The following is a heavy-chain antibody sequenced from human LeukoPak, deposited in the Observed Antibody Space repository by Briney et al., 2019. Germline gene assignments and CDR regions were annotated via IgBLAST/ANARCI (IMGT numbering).Heavy chain of an antibody. CDR1: GYIFTSYN. CDR3: ARFAVHRRLTVAGQFGLDY. D-gene: IGHD6-19*01. J-gene: IGHJ4*02. Sequence: ASVKVSCKASGYIFTSYNMYWVRQAPGQGLEWMGIINSSGGSTNYAQKFQGRVTMTRDTSTSTVYMELSSLRSEDTAVYYCARFAVHRRLTVAGQFGLDYWGQGTLATVSS. V-gene: IGHV1-46*01. CDR2: INSSGGST.